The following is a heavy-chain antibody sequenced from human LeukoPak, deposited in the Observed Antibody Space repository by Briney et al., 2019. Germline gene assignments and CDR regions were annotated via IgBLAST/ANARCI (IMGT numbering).Heavy chain of an antibody. D-gene: IGHD6-19*01. J-gene: IGHJ4*02. CDR1: GYTVTELS. CDR3: ARSGGGSSGWTNHLDFDY. Sequence: ASVKVSCKVSGYTVTELSMHWVRQSPGKGLEWMGGFHPEDGETIYAQKFQGRVTMTEDTSTDTAYMELSSLRSEDTAVYYCARSGGGSSGWTNHLDFDYWGQGTLVTVSS. V-gene: IGHV1-24*01. CDR2: FHPEDGET.